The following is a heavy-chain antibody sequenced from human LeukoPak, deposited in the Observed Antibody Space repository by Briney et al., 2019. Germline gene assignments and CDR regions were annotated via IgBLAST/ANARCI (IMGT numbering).Heavy chain of an antibody. Sequence: PSETLSLTCTVSGGSISSSSYYWGWIRQPPGKGLERIGYIYYSGSTNYNPSLESRVTISVDTSKNQFSLKLSSVTAADTAVYYCARVAAAGRYYYYYMDVWGKGTTVTISS. CDR2: IYYSGST. D-gene: IGHD6-13*01. CDR1: GGSISSSSYY. J-gene: IGHJ6*03. V-gene: IGHV4-61*05. CDR3: ARVAAAGRYYYYYMDV.